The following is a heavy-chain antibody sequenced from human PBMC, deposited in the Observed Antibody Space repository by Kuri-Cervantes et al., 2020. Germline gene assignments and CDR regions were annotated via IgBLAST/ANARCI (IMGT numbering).Heavy chain of an antibody. J-gene: IGHJ4*02. D-gene: IGHD3-16*01. Sequence: GGSLRLSCAASGFTFTAYTLSWVRQAPGRGLEWVSYVSTSGSSIYYADSVKGRFTISRDNAKNSLYPQMDSLRAEDTAVYYCARDRRGGAPTSYYDYWGQGTLVTVSS. CDR1: GFTFTAYT. CDR3: ARDRRGGAPTSYYDY. CDR2: VSTSGSSI. V-gene: IGHV3-48*01.